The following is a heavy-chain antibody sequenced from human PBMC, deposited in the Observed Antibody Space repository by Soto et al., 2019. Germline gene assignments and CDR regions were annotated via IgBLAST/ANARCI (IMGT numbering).Heavy chain of an antibody. J-gene: IGHJ4*02. CDR2: ISAYNGNT. CDR3: ARLIRYYDFWSGPSDY. D-gene: IGHD3-3*01. CDR1: GYTFTSYG. Sequence: ASVKVSCKASGYTFTSYGISWVRQAPGQGLEWMGWISAYNGNTNYAQKLQGRVTMTTDTSTSTAYMELRSLRSDDTAVYYCARLIRYYDFWSGPSDYWGQGTLVTVAS. V-gene: IGHV1-18*01.